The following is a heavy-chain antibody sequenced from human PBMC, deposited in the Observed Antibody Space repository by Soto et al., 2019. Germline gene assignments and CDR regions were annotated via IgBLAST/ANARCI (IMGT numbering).Heavy chain of an antibody. Sequence: ASGKVSCKASGYTFTGYYIHWVRQAPGQGLEWMGWINPNSGGTKYAQKFQGRVTMTRDTSISTAYMELSRLRSDDTAVYYCARVMTTGFYYYYGMDVWGQGPTVTVSS. J-gene: IGHJ6*02. V-gene: IGHV1-2*02. D-gene: IGHD4-4*01. CDR1: GYTFTGYY. CDR3: ARVMTTGFYYYYGMDV. CDR2: INPNSGGT.